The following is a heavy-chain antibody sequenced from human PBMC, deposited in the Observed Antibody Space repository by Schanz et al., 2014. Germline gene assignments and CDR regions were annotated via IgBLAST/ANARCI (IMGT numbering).Heavy chain of an antibody. CDR1: GFTVSSDH. D-gene: IGHD3-9*01. CDR3: ARDSRPNYDFLTAYYSIDY. V-gene: IGHV3-66*01. CDR2: IYSGIGA. Sequence: EVQLVESGGGFVQPGGSLGLSCVVSGFTVSSDHMSWVRQAPGKGLEWVSVIYSGIGAYYADSVKDRFTVSRDNSKNTLYLQMNSLRAEDTAVYYCARDSRPNYDFLTAYYSIDYWGQGTLVTVAS. J-gene: IGHJ4*02.